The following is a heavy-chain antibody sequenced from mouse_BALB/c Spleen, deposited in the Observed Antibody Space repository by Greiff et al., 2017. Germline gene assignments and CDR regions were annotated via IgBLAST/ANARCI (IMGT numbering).Heavy chain of an antibody. J-gene: IGHJ1*01. CDR2: IWAGGST. V-gene: IGHV2-9*02. D-gene: IGHD4-1*01. Sequence: VKLVESGPGLVAPSQSLSITCTVSGFSLTSYGVHWVRQPPGKGLEWLGVIWAGGSTNYNSALMSRLSISKDNSKSQVFLKMNSLQTDDTAMYYCARDALGRDWYFDVWGAGTTVTVSS. CDR3: ARDALGRDWYFDV. CDR1: GFSLTSYG.